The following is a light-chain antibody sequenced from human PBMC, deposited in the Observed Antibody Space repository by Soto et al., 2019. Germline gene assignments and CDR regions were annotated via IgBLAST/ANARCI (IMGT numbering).Light chain of an antibody. V-gene: IGKV3-20*01. Sequence: EIVLTQSPGTLSLSPGEGATLSCRASQSVSSSYLAWYQQKPGQAPRLLIYGASSRATGIPDRFSGGGSGTDFTLTISRLEPEDFAVDYCQQYDNSPWTFGQGTKVEIK. CDR1: QSVSSSY. J-gene: IGKJ1*01. CDR2: GAS. CDR3: QQYDNSPWT.